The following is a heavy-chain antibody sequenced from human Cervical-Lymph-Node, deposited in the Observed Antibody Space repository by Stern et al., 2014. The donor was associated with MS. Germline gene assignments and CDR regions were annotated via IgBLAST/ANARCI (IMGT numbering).Heavy chain of an antibody. CDR2: ISSSSSYI. CDR3: ARDKVGATFPDEYYYYYGMDV. J-gene: IGHJ6*02. Sequence: MQLVQSGGGLVKPGGSLRLSCAASGFTFSSYSMNWVRQAPGKGLEWVSSISSSSSYISYADSVKCRFTISRDNAKNSLYLQMTSLTAEDTAVYYCARDKVGATFPDEYYYYYGMDVWGQGTTVTVSS. CDR1: GFTFSSYS. V-gene: IGHV3-21*01. D-gene: IGHD1-26*01.